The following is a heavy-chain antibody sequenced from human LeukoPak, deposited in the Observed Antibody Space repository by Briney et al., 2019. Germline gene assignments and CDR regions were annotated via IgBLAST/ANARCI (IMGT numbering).Heavy chain of an antibody. CDR2: ISWDGGST. CDR3: AKDTLGGSYSWFDY. Sequence: HPGGSLRLSCAASGFTFSSYSMNWVRQTPGKGLEWVSLISWDGGSTYYADSVKGRFTISRDNSKNSLYLQMNSLRAEDTALYYCAKDTLGGSYSWFDYWGQGTLVTVSS. D-gene: IGHD1-26*01. CDR1: GFTFSSYS. J-gene: IGHJ4*02. V-gene: IGHV3-43D*03.